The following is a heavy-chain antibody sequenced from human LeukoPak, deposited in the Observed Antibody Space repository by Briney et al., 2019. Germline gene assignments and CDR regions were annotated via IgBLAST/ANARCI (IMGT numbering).Heavy chain of an antibody. Sequence: SGPTLVNPSETLSLTCTVSGDSISSISYFWGWIRQPPGKGLEWIGRIYHSWGAYYNPSLPSRVIMSVDTSKNQFSLRLISVTAADTAVYYCAREDSYGYKSHDYWGQGTLVTVSS. D-gene: IGHD5-24*01. CDR3: AREDSYGYKSHDY. J-gene: IGHJ4*02. CDR2: IYHSWGA. CDR1: GDSISSISYF. V-gene: IGHV4-39*07.